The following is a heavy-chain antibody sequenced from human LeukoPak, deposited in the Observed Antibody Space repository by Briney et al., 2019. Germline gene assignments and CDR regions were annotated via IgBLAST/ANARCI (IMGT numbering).Heavy chain of an antibody. CDR2: IYSGGST. CDR3: ARESGSYYGEFDY. V-gene: IGHV3-53*01. J-gene: IGHJ4*02. D-gene: IGHD1-26*01. CDR1: GFTISSNY. Sequence: PGGSLRLSCAASGFTISSNYMSWVRQAPGKGLEWVSVIYSGGSTYYADSVKGRFTISRDNSKNTLYLQMNSLRAEDTAAYYCARESGSYYGEFDYWGQGTLVTVSS.